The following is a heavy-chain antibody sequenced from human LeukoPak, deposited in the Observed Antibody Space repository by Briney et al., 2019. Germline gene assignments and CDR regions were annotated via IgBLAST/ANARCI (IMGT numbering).Heavy chain of an antibody. V-gene: IGHV4-39*01. CDR1: GGSISSYY. J-gene: IGHJ5*02. Sequence: SETLSLTCTVSGGSISSYYWGWIRQSPGKGLEWIGGIYYSGSTYYNPSLKSRVTISVDTSKNQFSLKLSSVTAADTAVYYCASDAYGDYVPWGQGTLVTVSS. CDR2: IYYSGST. CDR3: ASDAYGDYVP. D-gene: IGHD4-17*01.